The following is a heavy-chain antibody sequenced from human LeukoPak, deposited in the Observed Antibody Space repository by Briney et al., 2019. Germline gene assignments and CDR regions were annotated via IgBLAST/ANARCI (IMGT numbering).Heavy chain of an antibody. CDR1: GGSISSSRYY. Sequence: SETLSLTCPVSGGSISSSRYYWGWIRQPPGKGLEWIGSIYYSGSTYYNPSLKSRVTISVDTSKNQFSLKLSSVTAADTAVYYCARGDITMVRGVILQNWFDPWGQGTLVTVSS. CDR3: ARGDITMVRGVILQNWFDP. V-gene: IGHV4-39*01. J-gene: IGHJ5*02. D-gene: IGHD3-10*01. CDR2: IYYSGST.